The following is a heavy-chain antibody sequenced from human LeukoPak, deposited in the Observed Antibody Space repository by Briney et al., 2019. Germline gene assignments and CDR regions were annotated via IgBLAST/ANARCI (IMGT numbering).Heavy chain of an antibody. CDR1: GYTFTGYY. D-gene: IGHD2-2*01. CDR3: ASELTETRYCSSTSCPTSMDV. J-gene: IGHJ6*03. Sequence: ASVKVSCKASGYTFTGYYMHWVRQAPGQGLEWMGWINPNSGVTKYAQKFQGRVTMTRDTSISTVYMELSRLRSDDTAVYYCASELTETRYCSSTSCPTSMDVWGKGTTVTVSS. CDR2: INPNSGVT. V-gene: IGHV1-2*02.